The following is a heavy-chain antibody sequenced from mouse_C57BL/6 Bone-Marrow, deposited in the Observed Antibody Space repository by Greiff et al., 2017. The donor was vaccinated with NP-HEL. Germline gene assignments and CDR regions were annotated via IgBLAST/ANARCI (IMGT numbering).Heavy chain of an antibody. D-gene: IGHD2-5*01. V-gene: IGHV1-5*01. J-gene: IGHJ4*01. CDR1: GYTFTSYW. Sequence: EVQLVESGTVLARPGASVTMSCKTSGYTFTSYWMHWVKPRPGQGLAWIGAIYPGNSDTSSNQKCKGKAKLTAVTSASTAYMELSSLTNEDSAVYYCTRDYYSNCYYAMDYWGQGTSVTVSS. CDR3: TRDYYSNCYYAMDY. CDR2: IYPGNSDT.